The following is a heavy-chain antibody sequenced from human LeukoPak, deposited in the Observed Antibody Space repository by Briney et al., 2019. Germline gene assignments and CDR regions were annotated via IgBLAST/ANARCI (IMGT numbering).Heavy chain of an antibody. CDR2: INAGNGNT. D-gene: IGHD3-22*01. CDR1: GYTFTSYA. CDR3: ARALAYYYDSSGYYPGYHFDY. J-gene: IGHJ4*02. Sequence: ASVKVSCKASGYTFTSYAMHWVRQAPGQRLEWMGWINAGNGNTKYSQKFQGRVTITRDTSASTAYMELSSLRSEDTAVYYCARALAYYYDSSGYYPGYHFDYWGQGTLVTVSS. V-gene: IGHV1-3*01.